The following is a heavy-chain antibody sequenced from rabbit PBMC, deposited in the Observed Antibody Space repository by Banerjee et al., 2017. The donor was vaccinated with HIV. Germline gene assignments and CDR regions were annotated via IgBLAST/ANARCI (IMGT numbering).Heavy chain of an antibody. J-gene: IGHJ4*01. Sequence: QSLEESGGDLVKPGASLTLTCTASGFDFSSVHDMCWVRQAPGKGLEWIGCIYADSGGSTYYARWARRRFTISKTSSTTVTLRLTSLTAADTATYFCARFLGDADWTFSLWGQGTLVTVS. V-gene: IGHV1S40*01. CDR2: IYADSGGST. CDR3: ARFLGDADWTFSL. CDR1: GFDFSSVHD. D-gene: IGHD5-1*01.